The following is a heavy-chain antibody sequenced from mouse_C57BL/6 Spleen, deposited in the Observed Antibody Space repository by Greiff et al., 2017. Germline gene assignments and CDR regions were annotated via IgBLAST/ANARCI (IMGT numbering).Heavy chain of an antibody. J-gene: IGHJ1*03. D-gene: IGHD2-4*01. CDR1: GYTFTSYW. Sequence: VQLQQSGAELAKPGASVKLSCKASGYTFTSYWMHWVKQRPGQGLEWIGYINPSSGYTKYNQKFKDKATLTADKSSSTAYMQLSSLTYEDSAVYYCARHDYDEDWYFDVWGTGTTVTVSS. V-gene: IGHV1-7*01. CDR2: INPSSGYT. CDR3: ARHDYDEDWYFDV.